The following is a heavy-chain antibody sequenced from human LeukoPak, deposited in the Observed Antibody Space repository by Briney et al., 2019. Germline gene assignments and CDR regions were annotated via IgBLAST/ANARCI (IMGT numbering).Heavy chain of an antibody. J-gene: IGHJ6*03. CDR2: IYYSGST. CDR3: AREPGRYYYYMDV. Sequence: SETLSLTCTVSGGSISSYYWSWIRQSPGKGLEWIGYIYYSGSTNYNPSLKSRVTISVDTSKNQFSLKLSSVTAADTAVYYCAREPGRYYYYMDVWGKGTTVTVSS. V-gene: IGHV4-59*01. D-gene: IGHD3-10*01. CDR1: GGSISSYY.